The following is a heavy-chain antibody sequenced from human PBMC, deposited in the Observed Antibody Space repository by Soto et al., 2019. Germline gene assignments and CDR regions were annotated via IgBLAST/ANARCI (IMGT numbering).Heavy chain of an antibody. CDR3: AKDTSSSPYYYYYMDV. CDR1: GFTFSRYS. CDR2: ISWNSGSI. D-gene: IGHD6-6*01. V-gene: IGHV3-9*01. J-gene: IGHJ6*03. Sequence: GGSLRLSCAASGFTFSRYSMNWVRQAPGKGLEWVSGISWNSGSIGYADSVKGRFTISRDNAKNSLYLQMNSLRAEDTALYYCAKDTSSSPYYYYYMDVWGKGTTVTVSS.